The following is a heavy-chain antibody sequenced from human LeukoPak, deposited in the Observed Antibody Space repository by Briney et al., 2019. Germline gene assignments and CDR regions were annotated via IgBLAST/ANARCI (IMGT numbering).Heavy chain of an antibody. CDR3: ARPLPGDAGAFDI. V-gene: IGHV4-59*01. Sequence: SETLSLTCTVSGDSISSYYWSWIRQPPGKGLEWIGYIYYSGSTNYNPSLKSRVTISVDTSKNQFSLNLSSVTAADTAVYYCARPLPGDAGAFDIWGQGTMVTVSS. CDR2: IYYSGST. CDR1: GDSISSYY. D-gene: IGHD2-21*02. J-gene: IGHJ3*02.